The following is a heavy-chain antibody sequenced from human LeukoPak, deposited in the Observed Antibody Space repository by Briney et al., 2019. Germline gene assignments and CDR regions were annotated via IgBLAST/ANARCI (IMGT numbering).Heavy chain of an antibody. V-gene: IGHV3-7*01. J-gene: IGHJ4*02. CDR1: GFTFSSYA. D-gene: IGHD2-21*01. Sequence: GGSLRLSCAASGFTFSSYAMSWVSQAPGKGLEWVANIKQDGSEKYYVDSVKGRFAISRDNAKSSLYLQMNSLRDEDTAVYYCARVWQDYSGVDYWGQGTLVTVSS. CDR3: ARVWQDYSGVDY. CDR2: IKQDGSEK.